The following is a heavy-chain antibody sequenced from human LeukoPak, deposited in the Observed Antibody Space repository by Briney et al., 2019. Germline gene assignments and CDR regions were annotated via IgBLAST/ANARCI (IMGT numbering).Heavy chain of an antibody. CDR3: GCAYRTGFFDY. Sequence: KPSETLSLTCTVSNGAINSYQWSWIRQPAGKGLEWIGRVLTSGTTNYNPSLKSRVTLSVDTSERHFSLNLRSVTAADAAVYYCGCAYRTGFFDYWGQGKLVTASS. J-gene: IGHJ4*02. CDR2: VLTSGTT. V-gene: IGHV4-4*07. D-gene: IGHD5-18*01. CDR1: NGAINSYQ.